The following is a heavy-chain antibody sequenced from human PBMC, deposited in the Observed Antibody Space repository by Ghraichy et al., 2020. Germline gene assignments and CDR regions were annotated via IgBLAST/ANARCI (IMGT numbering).Heavy chain of an antibody. J-gene: IGHJ4*02. Sequence: GSLRLSCTASGFNFRNYALAWVRQAPGKGLEWVSGISGSGGSTSYPDSVKGRFSISRDNSKNTLYLQVNSLRAEDTAVYYCARELAMLTPAPLDSWGQGTLVTVSS. V-gene: IGHV3-23*01. D-gene: IGHD3-16*01. CDR2: ISGSGGST. CDR3: ARELAMLTPAPLDS. CDR1: GFNFRNYA.